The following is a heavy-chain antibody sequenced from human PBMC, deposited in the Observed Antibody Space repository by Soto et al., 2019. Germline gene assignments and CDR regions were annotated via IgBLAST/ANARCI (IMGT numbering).Heavy chain of an antibody. D-gene: IGHD5-18*01. J-gene: IGHJ4*02. CDR1: GGSISNYC. V-gene: IGHV4-59*08. CDR2: IYYSGST. CDR3: ARHRYSYGVYYFDY. Sequence: SXXLSLTCTVSGGSISNYCWSGIRQPPGKGLEWIGYIYYSGSTNYIPSLTSRVTISVDTSKNQFSLKLSSVTDADTVVYYCARHRYSYGVYYFDYWGQGTLVTVSA.